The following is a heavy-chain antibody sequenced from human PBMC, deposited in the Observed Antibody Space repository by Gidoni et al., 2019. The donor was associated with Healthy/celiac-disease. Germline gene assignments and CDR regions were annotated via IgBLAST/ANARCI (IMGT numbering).Heavy chain of an antibody. Sequence: EVQLVESGGGLVKPGGSLRLSCAASGFTFSSYSMNWVRQAPGKGLEWVSSISSSSSYIYYADSVKGRFTISRDNAKNSLYLQMNSLRAEDTAVYYCARSPSIAARPWDAFDIWGQGTMVTVSS. CDR3: ARSPSIAARPWDAFDI. J-gene: IGHJ3*02. CDR2: ISSSSSYI. D-gene: IGHD6-6*01. V-gene: IGHV3-21*01. CDR1: GFTFSSYS.